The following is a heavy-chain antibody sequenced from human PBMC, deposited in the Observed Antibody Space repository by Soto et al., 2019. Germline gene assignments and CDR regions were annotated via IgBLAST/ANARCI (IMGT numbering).Heavy chain of an antibody. CDR1: GFTFTRYS. Sequence: GGSLRLSCSASGFTFTRYSMNWVRQAPGKGLEWVSSISSTTNYIYYADSMKGRFTVSRDNAKNSVYLEMNSLSAEDTAVYYCARESEDLTSNFDYWGQGTLVPVSS. CDR2: ISSTTNYI. CDR3: ARESEDLTSNFDY. V-gene: IGHV3-21*01. J-gene: IGHJ4*02.